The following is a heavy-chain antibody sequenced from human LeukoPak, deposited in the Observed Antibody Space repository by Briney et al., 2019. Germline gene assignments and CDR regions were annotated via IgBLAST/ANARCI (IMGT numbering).Heavy chain of an antibody. CDR1: GGSFSGYY. D-gene: IGHD1-26*01. J-gene: IGHJ5*02. CDR3: ARAPESGSYFSWFDP. Sequence: SETLSLTCAVYGGSFSGYYWSWIRQPPGKGLEWIGEINHSGSTNYNPSLKSRVTISVDTSKSQFSLKLSSVTAADTAVYYCARAPESGSYFSWFDPWGQGTLVTVSS. V-gene: IGHV4-34*01. CDR2: INHSGST.